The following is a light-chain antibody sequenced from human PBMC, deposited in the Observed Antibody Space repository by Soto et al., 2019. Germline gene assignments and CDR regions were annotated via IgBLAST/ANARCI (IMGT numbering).Light chain of an antibody. CDR3: SSYTSSSTV. Sequence: QSALTQPASVSGSPGQSSNIACTGTSSDVGGYNYVSWYQQHPGKAPKLMIYEVSNRPSGVSNRFSGSKSGNTASLTISGLQAEDEADYYCSSYTSSSTVFGGGTKLTVL. CDR1: SSDVGGYNY. CDR2: EVS. V-gene: IGLV2-14*01. J-gene: IGLJ3*02.